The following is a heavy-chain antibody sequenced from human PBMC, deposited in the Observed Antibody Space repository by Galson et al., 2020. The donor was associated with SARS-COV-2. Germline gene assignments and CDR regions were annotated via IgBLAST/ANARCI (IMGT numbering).Heavy chain of an antibody. CDR1: GFSLSTSGMC. V-gene: IGHV2-70*01. J-gene: IGHJ6*02. Sequence: SGPTLVKPTQTLTLTCTFSGFSLSTSGMCVSWIRQPPGQALEWLALIDWDDDKYYSTSLKTRLTIYKDTSKNQVVLTMTNMDPVDTATYYGARISFRGQSRPYYYYGMDGWGQGTTGTVSS. D-gene: IGHD3-10*01. CDR3: ARISFRGQSRPYYYYGMDG. CDR2: IDWDDDK.